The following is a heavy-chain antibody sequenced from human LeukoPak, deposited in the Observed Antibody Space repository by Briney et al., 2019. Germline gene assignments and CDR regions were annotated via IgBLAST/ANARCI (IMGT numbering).Heavy chain of an antibody. D-gene: IGHD1-26*01. V-gene: IGHV3-53*01. CDR2: IYSGGST. Sequence: PGGSLRLSCAASGFTVSSNYMSWVRQAPGKGLEWVSVIYSGGSTNYADSVKGRFTISRDNAKDTLYLHMNSLTAEDTAVYYCARGAKWAYYFDYWGREPWSPSPQ. J-gene: IGHJ4*02. CDR3: ARGAKWAYYFDY. CDR1: GFTVSSNY.